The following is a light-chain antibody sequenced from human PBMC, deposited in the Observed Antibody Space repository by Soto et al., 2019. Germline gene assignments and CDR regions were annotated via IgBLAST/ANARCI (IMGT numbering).Light chain of an antibody. V-gene: IGKV3-15*01. CDR2: GAS. J-gene: IGKJ1*01. Sequence: EIVMTQSPATLSVSPGERATLSCRASQSVNSNLVWYQQKPGQAPRLLIYGASTRATGIPGRFSGSGYGTEFPLTISSLQSEDVAVYYCQQYNSWLWTFGQGTKVEIK. CDR1: QSVNSN. CDR3: QQYNSWLWT.